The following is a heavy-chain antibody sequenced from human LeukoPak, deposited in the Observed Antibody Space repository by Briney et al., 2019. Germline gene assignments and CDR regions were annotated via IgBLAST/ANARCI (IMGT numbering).Heavy chain of an antibody. CDR3: AKEWKSSSSWFQYYFDS. V-gene: IGHV3-21*04. CDR2: ISSSSSYI. CDR1: GFTFSSYS. Sequence: PGGSLRLSCAASGFTFSSYSMNWVRQAPGKGLEWVSSISSSSSYIYYADSVKGRFTISRDNSKNTLYLQMDSLRAEDTAIYYCAKEWKSSSSWFQYYFDSWGQGVLVTVSS. J-gene: IGHJ4*02. D-gene: IGHD6-13*01.